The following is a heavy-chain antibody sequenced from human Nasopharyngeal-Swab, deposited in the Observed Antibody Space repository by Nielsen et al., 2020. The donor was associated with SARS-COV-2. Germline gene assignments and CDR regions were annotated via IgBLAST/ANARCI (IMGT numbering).Heavy chain of an antibody. CDR3: ASRIRPYYGSGSYSYHYGMDV. CDR2: ISAYNGNT. J-gene: IGHJ6*02. CDR1: GYTFTGYG. Sequence: ASVKVSCKASGYTFTGYGISWVRQAPGQGLEWMGWISAYNGNTNYAQKLQGRVTMTTDTSTSTAYMELRSLRSDDTAVYYCASRIRPYYGSGSYSYHYGMDVWGQGTTVTVSS. V-gene: IGHV1-18*01. D-gene: IGHD3-10*01.